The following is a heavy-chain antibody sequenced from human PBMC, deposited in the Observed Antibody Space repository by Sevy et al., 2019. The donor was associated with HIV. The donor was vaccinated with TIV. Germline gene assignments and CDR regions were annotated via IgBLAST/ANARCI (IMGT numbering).Heavy chain of an antibody. CDR3: ARDSGYGSGSYYNN. CDR2: IYYSGST. CDR1: GDSISSSGYY. Sequence: SETLSLTCTVSGDSISSSGYYWSRIRQHPGKGLEWIGYIYYSGSTYYNPSLKSRVTITVDTSKNQFSLKLSSVTAADTAVYYCARDSGYGSGSYYNNWGQGTLVTVSS. D-gene: IGHD3-10*01. V-gene: IGHV4-31*03. J-gene: IGHJ4*02.